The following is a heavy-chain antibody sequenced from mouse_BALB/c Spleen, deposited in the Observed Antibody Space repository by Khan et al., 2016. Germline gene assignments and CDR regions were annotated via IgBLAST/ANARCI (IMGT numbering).Heavy chain of an antibody. J-gene: IGHJ2*01. CDR3: ARYYYARALYYFDY. CDR1: GYTFSSYW. Sequence: QVQLKQSGAELMKPGASVKISCKATGYTFSSYWIEWVKQRPGHGLEWIGEILPGSGSTNYNEKFKGKATFTADTSSNTAYMQLSSLTSEDSAVYYCARYYYARALYYFDYWGQGTTLTVSS. CDR2: ILPGSGST. D-gene: IGHD1-1*01. V-gene: IGHV1-9*01.